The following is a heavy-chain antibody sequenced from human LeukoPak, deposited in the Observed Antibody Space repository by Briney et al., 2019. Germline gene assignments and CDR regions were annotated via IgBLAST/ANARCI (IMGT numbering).Heavy chain of an antibody. CDR3: TRDRGSSTLGDY. CDR2: IRSKAFGETA. D-gene: IGHD7-27*01. V-gene: IGHV3-49*03. Sequence: GGPLRLSCSTFGFNFANYGVSWFRQAPGKGLEWVGFIRSKAFGETAEYAASVKGRFTISRDDSKSIAYLQMNSLKTEDTAVYYCTRDRGSSTLGDYWGQGTLVTVSS. CDR1: GFNFANYG. J-gene: IGHJ4*02.